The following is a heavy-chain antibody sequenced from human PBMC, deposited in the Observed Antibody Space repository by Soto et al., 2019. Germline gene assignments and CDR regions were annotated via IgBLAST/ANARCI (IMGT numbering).Heavy chain of an antibody. CDR1: GFTFDDYA. V-gene: IGHV3-9*01. J-gene: IGHJ6*02. D-gene: IGHD6-19*01. CDR2: ISWNSGSI. CDR3: ARDLGLGVAGTAYYYYGMDV. Sequence: GGSLRLSCAASGFTFDDYAMHWVRQAPGKGLEWVSGISWNSGSIGYADSVKGRFTISRDNAKNSLYLQMNSLRAEDTAVYYCARDLGLGVAGTAYYYYGMDVWGQGTTVTVSS.